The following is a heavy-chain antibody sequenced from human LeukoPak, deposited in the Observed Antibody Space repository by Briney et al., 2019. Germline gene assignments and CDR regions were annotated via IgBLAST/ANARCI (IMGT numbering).Heavy chain of an antibody. CDR1: GGSISSSSYY. CDR3: ARTSITIFGVVTTFDY. V-gene: IGHV4-39*01. D-gene: IGHD3-3*01. J-gene: IGHJ4*02. CDR2: IYYSGST. Sequence: PSETLSLXCTVSGGSISSSSYYWGWIRQPPGKGLEWIGSIYYSGSTYYNPSLKSRVTISVDTSKNQFSLRLSSVTAADTAVYYCARTSITIFGVVTTFDYWGQGTLVTVSS.